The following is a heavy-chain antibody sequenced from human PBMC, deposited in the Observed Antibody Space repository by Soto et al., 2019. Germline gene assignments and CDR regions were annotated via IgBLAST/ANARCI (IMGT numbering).Heavy chain of an antibody. CDR2: ISYDGGTK. D-gene: IGHD1-1*01. CDR3: AKADSWNAHSVPDF. J-gene: IGHJ4*02. Sequence: GGSLRLSCAVSGFTFSDYAMHWVRQAPGRGLDWVAVISYDGGTKYSADSVKGRFTISRDNSKNTLYLQMNSLRVEDTAIYYCAKADSWNAHSVPDFWGQGTLVTVSS. V-gene: IGHV3-30*18. CDR1: GFTFSDYA.